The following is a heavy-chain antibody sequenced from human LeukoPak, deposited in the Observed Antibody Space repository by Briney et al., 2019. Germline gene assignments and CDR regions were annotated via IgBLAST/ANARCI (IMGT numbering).Heavy chain of an antibody. CDR2: IYHSGST. CDR1: GYSISSGYY. V-gene: IGHV4-38-2*02. D-gene: IGHD1-26*01. CDR3: ARTLVGALDY. Sequence: SETLSLTCTVSGYSISSGYYWGWIRQPPGKGLEWIGSIYHSGSTYYNPSLKSRVTISVDSSKNQFSLKLSSVTAADTAVYYCARTLVGALDYWGQGTLVTVSS. J-gene: IGHJ4*02.